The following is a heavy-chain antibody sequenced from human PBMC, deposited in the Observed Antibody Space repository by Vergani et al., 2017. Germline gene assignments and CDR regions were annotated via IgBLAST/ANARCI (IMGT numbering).Heavy chain of an antibody. V-gene: IGHV3-7*01. Sequence: EVQLVESGGGLVQPGGSLRLSCAASGFIFSSYWMSWVRQAPGKGLEWVANIKQDGSEKYYVDSVKGRFTISRDNAKNSLYLQMNSLRAEDTAVYYCARDPGGSGYDRGDYFDYWGQGTLVTVSS. CDR3: ARDPGGSGYDRGDYFDY. J-gene: IGHJ4*02. CDR2: IKQDGSEK. CDR1: GFIFSSYW. D-gene: IGHD5-12*01.